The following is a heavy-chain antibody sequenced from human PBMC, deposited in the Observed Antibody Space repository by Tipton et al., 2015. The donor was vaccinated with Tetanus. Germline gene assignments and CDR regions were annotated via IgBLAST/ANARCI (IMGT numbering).Heavy chain of an antibody. CDR3: ARHSGWYNFFTGVDV. D-gene: IGHD6-19*01. J-gene: IGHJ6*02. Sequence: LRLSCALYGGSFSDYYWTWIRQPPGKGLEWIGEIHPSGIINYSPSLQSRVTMLVETSENQFSLQLTSVTAADTAVYYCARHSGWYNFFTGVDVWGLGTTVTVSS. CDR1: GGSFSDYY. V-gene: IGHV4-34*01. CDR2: IHPSGII.